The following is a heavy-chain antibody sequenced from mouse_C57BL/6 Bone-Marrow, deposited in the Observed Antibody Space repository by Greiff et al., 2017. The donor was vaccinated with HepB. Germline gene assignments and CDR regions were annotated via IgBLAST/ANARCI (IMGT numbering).Heavy chain of an antibody. D-gene: IGHD1-1*01. V-gene: IGHV5-4*03. CDR1: GFTFSSYA. Sequence: DVMLVESGGGLVKPGGSLKLSCAASGFTFSSYAMSWVRQTPVKRLEWVATISDGGSYTYYPDNVKGRFTISRDNAKNNLYLQMSHLKSEDTAMYYCARVLLHDYWGQGTTLTVSS. CDR3: ARVLLHDY. CDR2: ISDGGSYT. J-gene: IGHJ2*01.